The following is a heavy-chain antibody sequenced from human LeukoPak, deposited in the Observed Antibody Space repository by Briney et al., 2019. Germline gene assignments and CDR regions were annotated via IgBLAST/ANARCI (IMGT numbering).Heavy chain of an antibody. Sequence: AGGSLRLSCAASGFTFSDAWMSWIRQAPGRGPVWVGPIGSKTEGGTREYAASVKGRFTISRDDSKNTLYLQMNSLKTEDTAVYYCTTMGRGYFDCWGQGTLVTVSS. J-gene: IGHJ4*02. CDR2: IGSKTEGGTR. CDR3: TTMGRGYFDC. V-gene: IGHV3-15*04. CDR1: GFTFSDAW. D-gene: IGHD3-10*01.